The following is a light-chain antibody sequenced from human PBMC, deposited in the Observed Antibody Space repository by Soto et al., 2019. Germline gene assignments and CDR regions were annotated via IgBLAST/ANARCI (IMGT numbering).Light chain of an antibody. V-gene: IGLV1-40*01. CDR1: SSNIGAGYD. J-gene: IGLJ3*02. Sequence: QSVLTQPPSVSAAPGQRVTISCTGSSSNIGAGYDVHWYQQLPGTAPKLLIYGNSNRPSGVPDRFSGSKSGTSASLAITGLQAEDEADYYCQSYDSSLLGVFGGGTQVTVL. CDR2: GNS. CDR3: QSYDSSLLGV.